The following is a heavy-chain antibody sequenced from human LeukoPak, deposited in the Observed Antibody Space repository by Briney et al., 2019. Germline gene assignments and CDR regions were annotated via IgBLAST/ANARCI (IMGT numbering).Heavy chain of an antibody. CDR1: GFTFSSYA. Sequence: GGSLRLSCAASGFTFSSYAMGWVCLAPGKGLEWVSAISNGGGSTYYADSVRGRFTISRDNSKNTLFLQVNSLRAEDSAVYYCTVSSFSSTWYSWVHWGQGTLVTVSS. CDR3: TVSSFSSTWYSWVH. D-gene: IGHD6-13*01. J-gene: IGHJ4*02. CDR2: ISNGGGST. V-gene: IGHV3-23*01.